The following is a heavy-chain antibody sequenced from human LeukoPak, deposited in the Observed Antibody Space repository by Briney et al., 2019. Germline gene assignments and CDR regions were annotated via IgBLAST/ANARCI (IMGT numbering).Heavy chain of an antibody. J-gene: IGHJ4*02. CDR3: ASRPSVGESGDDY. CDR1: GFTFHDYG. Sequence: PGGSLRLSCAASGFTFHDYGMHWVRLAPGKGLEWVSGISYTSTRIGYADSVKGRFTISRDNAKNSLYLQMNSLRPEDTAVYYCASRPSVGESGDDYWGQGTLVTVSS. V-gene: IGHV3-9*01. CDR2: ISYTSTRI. D-gene: IGHD3-10*01.